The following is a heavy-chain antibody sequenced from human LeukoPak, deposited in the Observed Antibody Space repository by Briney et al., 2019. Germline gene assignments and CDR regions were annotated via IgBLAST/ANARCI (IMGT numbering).Heavy chain of an antibody. J-gene: IGHJ4*02. D-gene: IGHD4-17*01. Sequence: PSETLSLTCTVSGGSISSSSYYWGWIRQPPGKGLEWIGYIYYSGSTYYNPSLKSRVTISVDTSKNQFSLKLSSVTAADTAVYYCARRENYGDYEEYFDYWGQGTLVTVSS. V-gene: IGHV4-30-4*08. CDR1: GGSISSSSYY. CDR2: IYYSGST. CDR3: ARRENYGDYEEYFDY.